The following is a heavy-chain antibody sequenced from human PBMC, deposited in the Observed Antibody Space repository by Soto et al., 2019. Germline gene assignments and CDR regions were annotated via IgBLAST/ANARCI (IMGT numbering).Heavy chain of an antibody. V-gene: IGHV1-46*01. CDR3: ARDRLPTMVRGEDDYGMDV. Sequence: QVQLVQSGAEVKKPGASVKVSCKASGYTFTSYYMHWVRQAPGQGLEWMGIINLSGGSTSYAQKFQGRVTMIRDTSTSTVYMELSSLRSEDTAVYYCARDRLPTMVRGEDDYGMDVWGQGTTVTVSS. J-gene: IGHJ6*02. CDR2: INLSGGST. CDR1: GYTFTSYY. D-gene: IGHD3-10*01.